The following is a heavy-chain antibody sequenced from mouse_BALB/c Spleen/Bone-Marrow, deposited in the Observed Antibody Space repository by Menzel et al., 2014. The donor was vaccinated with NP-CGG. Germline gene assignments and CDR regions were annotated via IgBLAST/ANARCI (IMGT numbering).Heavy chain of an antibody. CDR1: GFTFSSYG. J-gene: IGHJ4*01. D-gene: IGHD2-14*01. CDR3: ARQDRSFAMDY. Sequence: EVKLVESGGGLVKPGGSLKLSCAASGFTFSSYGMSWVRQTPEKRLEWVATICGGGSYTYYPDSVKGRFTISRDNAKNNLYLQMSSLRSEDTALYYCARQDRSFAMDYWGQGTSVTVSS. V-gene: IGHV5-9-2*01. CDR2: ICGGGSYT.